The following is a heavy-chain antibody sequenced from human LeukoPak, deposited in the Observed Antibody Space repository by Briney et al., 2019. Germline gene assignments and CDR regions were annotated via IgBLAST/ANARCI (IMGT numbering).Heavy chain of an antibody. J-gene: IGHJ4*02. Sequence: PGGSLRLSCAASGFTFGSYWMSWVRQAPGKGLEWVANIKQDGSEKYYVDSVKGRFSISRDNAKNSLYLQMNSLRAEDTAVYYCGVDYWGQGTLVTVSS. CDR3: GVDY. CDR1: GFTFGSYW. V-gene: IGHV3-7*01. CDR2: IKQDGSEK.